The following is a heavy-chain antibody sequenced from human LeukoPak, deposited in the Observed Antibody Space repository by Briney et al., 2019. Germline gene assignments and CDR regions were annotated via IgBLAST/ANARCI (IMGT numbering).Heavy chain of an antibody. Sequence: SETLSLTCTVSGGSISTYYRSWVRQLPGKGLEWVGRIYISGGHNYNPSLQKGATMSVDTSINQSSLKLSSVAAAETAVYYCARDSGTWNDDEFDYWGQGTLVTVSS. V-gene: IGHV4-4*07. D-gene: IGHD1-1*01. CDR1: GGSISTYY. J-gene: IGHJ4*02. CDR2: IYISGGH. CDR3: ARDSGTWNDDEFDY.